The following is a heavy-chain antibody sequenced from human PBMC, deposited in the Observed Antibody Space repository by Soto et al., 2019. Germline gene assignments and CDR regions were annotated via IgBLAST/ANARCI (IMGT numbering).Heavy chain of an antibody. Sequence: GASVKVSCKASGYTFANYGIHWVRQAPGQRLERMGWINAGNGDTKYSENFQGRVTITRDTSASTVYLDLSSLSSLVTAFYYCARTGHSGSYDYCGQGTLVTVSS. J-gene: IGHJ4*02. V-gene: IGHV1-3*01. D-gene: IGHD3-22*01. CDR2: INAGNGDT. CDR1: GYTFANYG. CDR3: ARTGHSGSYDY.